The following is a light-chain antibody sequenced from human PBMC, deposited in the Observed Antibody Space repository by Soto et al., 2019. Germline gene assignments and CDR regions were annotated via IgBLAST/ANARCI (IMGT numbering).Light chain of an antibody. CDR1: SSKIGAGYD. Sequence: QSVLTQPPSVSGAPGQRVTISGTGSSSKIGAGYDVHLYQQLPGTAPKLLIYGNNIPPSGVPDRFSGYKSGTSASLAISGLQAEDEADYYCQSYDSSLSGVLFGGGTKLTVL. V-gene: IGLV1-40*01. J-gene: IGLJ2*01. CDR3: QSYDSSLSGVL. CDR2: GNN.